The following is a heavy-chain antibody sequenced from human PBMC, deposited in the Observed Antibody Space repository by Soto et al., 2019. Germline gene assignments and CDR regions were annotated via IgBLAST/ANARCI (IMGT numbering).Heavy chain of an antibody. V-gene: IGHV1-3*01. CDR2: INAGSGNT. CDR3: ACEQQLATFQH. J-gene: IGHJ1*01. Sequence: ASVKVSCKASGYTFTNYAIRWVRQAPGQRLEWMGWINAGSGNTKYSQRFEGRVSITRDTSASTAYMEVSSLTSEDTAVYYCACEQQLATFQHWGQGTLVTVSS. D-gene: IGHD6-13*01. CDR1: GYTFTNYA.